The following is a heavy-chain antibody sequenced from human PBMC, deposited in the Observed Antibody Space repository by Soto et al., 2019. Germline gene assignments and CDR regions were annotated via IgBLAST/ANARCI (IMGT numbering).Heavy chain of an antibody. CDR3: AKEWSSSTRRYGRVNWLDP. CDR2: ISGSGGST. V-gene: IGHV3-23*01. J-gene: IGHJ5*02. Sequence: PWGSLRLSCAASGFTFSSYAMSWVRQAPGKGLEWVSAISGSGGSTYYADSVKGRFTISRDNSKNTLYLQMNSLRAEDTAVYYCAKEWSSSTRRYGRVNWLDPWGQGTLVTVSS. CDR1: GFTFSSYA. D-gene: IGHD2-2*01.